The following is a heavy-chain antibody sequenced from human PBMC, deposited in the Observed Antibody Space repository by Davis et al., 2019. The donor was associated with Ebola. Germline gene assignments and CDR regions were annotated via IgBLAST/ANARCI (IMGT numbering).Heavy chain of an antibody. CDR2: IYYSGST. D-gene: IGHD3-3*01. Sequence: MPSETLSLTCTVSGGSISSYYWSWIRQPPGKGLEWIGYIYYSGSTYYNPSLKSRVTISVDTSKNQFSLKLSSVTAADTAVYYCARSEAGFLEWLLVRLWGQGTLVTVSS. J-gene: IGHJ4*02. CDR1: GGSISSYY. CDR3: ARSEAGFLEWLLVRL. V-gene: IGHV4-59*08.